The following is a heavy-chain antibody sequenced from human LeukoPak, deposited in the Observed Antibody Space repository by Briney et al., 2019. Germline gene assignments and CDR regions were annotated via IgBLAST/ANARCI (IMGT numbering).Heavy chain of an antibody. CDR3: ARVVRGYSGSYYFGY. D-gene: IGHD1-26*01. V-gene: IGHV5-51*01. CDR2: IYPGDSDT. Sequence: GESLKISCKGSGYSFTSYWIGWVRQMPGKGLEWMGIIYPGDSDTRYSPSFQGQVTISADKSISTAYLQWSSLKASDTAMYYCARVVRGYSGSYYFGYWGQGTLVTVSS. J-gene: IGHJ4*02. CDR1: GYSFTSYW.